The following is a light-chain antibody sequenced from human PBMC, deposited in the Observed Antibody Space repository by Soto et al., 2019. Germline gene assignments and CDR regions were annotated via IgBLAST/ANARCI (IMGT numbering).Light chain of an antibody. V-gene: IGKV3-20*01. J-gene: IGKJ5*01. CDR1: QLFSSN. CDR2: GSS. Sequence: EIVLTQSPATLSVSPGESVTLSCRASQLFSSNLAWYQRRPGQAPRLLIYGSSTRATGVPARFSGSASGTDFTLTISRLEPEDFAVYYCQQYGSSPYTFGQGTRLEIK. CDR3: QQYGSSPYT.